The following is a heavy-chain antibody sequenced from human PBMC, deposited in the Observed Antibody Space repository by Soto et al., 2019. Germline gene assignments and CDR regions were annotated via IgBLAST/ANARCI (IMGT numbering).Heavy chain of an antibody. Sequence: SETLSLTCAVYGGSFSGYYCSFSRHPPWKGLEWIGEINHSGSTNYNPSLKSRVTISVDTSKNQFSLKLSSVTAADTAVYYCARRVLEWLYYYYGMDVWGQGTTVTVSS. CDR3: ARRVLEWLYYYYGMDV. D-gene: IGHD3-3*01. CDR1: GGSFSGYY. CDR2: INHSGST. J-gene: IGHJ6*02. V-gene: IGHV4-34*01.